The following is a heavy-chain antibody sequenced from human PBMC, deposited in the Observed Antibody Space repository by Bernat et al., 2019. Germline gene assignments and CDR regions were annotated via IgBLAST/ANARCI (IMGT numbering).Heavy chain of an antibody. CDR3: AKDLRFSGTYSRTFDL. CDR1: GFTFSTYA. D-gene: IGHD1-26*01. Sequence: EVQLLESGGDFVQPGGCLRLSCAASGFTFSTYAMSWVRQVPEKGLEWVSTIRGSGGTTYYADSVKGRFTISRDNSKNTLYLQMSGLRADDTAVYYCAKDLRFSGTYSRTFDLWGRGTLVTVSS. V-gene: IGHV3-23*01. CDR2: IRGSGGTT. J-gene: IGHJ2*01.